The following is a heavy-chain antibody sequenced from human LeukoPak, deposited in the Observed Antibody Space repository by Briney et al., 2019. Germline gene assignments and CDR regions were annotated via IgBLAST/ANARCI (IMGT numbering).Heavy chain of an antibody. D-gene: IGHD3-3*01. CDR3: AKVFWEWILDDTLNFDY. V-gene: IGHV3-74*01. CDR2: INSDGSST. CDR1: GFTFSSYW. Sequence: GGSLRLSCAASGFTFSSYWMHWVRQAPGKGLVWVSRINSDGSSTSYADSVKGRFTISRDNSKNTLYLQMNSLRAEDTAVYYCAKVFWEWILDDTLNFDYWGQGTLVTVSS. J-gene: IGHJ4*02.